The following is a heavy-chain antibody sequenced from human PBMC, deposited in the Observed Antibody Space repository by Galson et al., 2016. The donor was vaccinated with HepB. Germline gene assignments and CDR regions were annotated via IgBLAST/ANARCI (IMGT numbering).Heavy chain of an antibody. Sequence: SLTCAVSGVSIGDYSWIWIRQPPGKGLEWIGYIYHSGSTNYNPSLKSRLTMSVDTSKNQFSLKLGSLTAADTAVYYCARDWGYCSRTSCYAFDTWGQGTLVTVSS. V-gene: IGHV4-59*01. D-gene: IGHD2-2*01. J-gene: IGHJ4*02. CDR2: IYHSGST. CDR3: ARDWGYCSRTSCYAFDT. CDR1: GVSIGDYS.